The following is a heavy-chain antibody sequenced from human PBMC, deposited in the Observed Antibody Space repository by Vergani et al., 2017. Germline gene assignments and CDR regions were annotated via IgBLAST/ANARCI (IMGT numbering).Heavy chain of an antibody. CDR3: AKGNYVWGSYRPAHFDY. J-gene: IGHJ4*02. V-gene: IGHV3-9*01. Sequence: VQLVQSGAEVKKPGASVKVSCKASGYTFTSYYMHWVRQAPGKGLEWVSGISWNSGSIGYADSVKGRFTISRDNAKNSLYLQMNSLRAEDTALYYCAKGNYVWGSYRPAHFDYWGQGTLVTVSS. D-gene: IGHD3-16*02. CDR2: ISWNSGSI. CDR1: GYTFTSYY.